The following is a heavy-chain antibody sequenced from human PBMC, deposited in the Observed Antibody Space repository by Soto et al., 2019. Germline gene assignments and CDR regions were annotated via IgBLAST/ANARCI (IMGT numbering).Heavy chain of an antibody. CDR1: GFTFDDYA. CDR2: ISWNSGSI. V-gene: IGHV3-9*01. J-gene: IGHJ3*02. Sequence: GGSLRLSCAASGFTFDDYAMHWVRQAPGKGLEWVSGISWNSGSIGYADSVKGRFTISRDNAKNSLYLQMNSLRAEDTALYYCPKDLGDYGDYAAFDIWGHGTMVTVSS. D-gene: IGHD4-17*01. CDR3: PKDLGDYGDYAAFDI.